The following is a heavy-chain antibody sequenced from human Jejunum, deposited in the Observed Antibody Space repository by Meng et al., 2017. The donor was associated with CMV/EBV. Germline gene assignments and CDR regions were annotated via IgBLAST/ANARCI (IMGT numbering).Heavy chain of an antibody. D-gene: IGHD1-26*01. Sequence: CAWSGFDVESSEWNWVLQAPGKGLEGVSYISGPAKAIYYADSVRGRFTISRDNAKNSLTLQVSGLRAEDTAVYYCARLQWAAFDFLGQGTLVTVSS. CDR3: ARLQWAAFDF. CDR1: GFDVESS. CDR2: ISGPAKAI. V-gene: IGHV3-48*03. J-gene: IGHJ4*02.